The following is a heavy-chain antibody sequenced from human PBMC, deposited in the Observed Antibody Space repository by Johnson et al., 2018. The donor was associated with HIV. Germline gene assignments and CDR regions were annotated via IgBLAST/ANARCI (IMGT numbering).Heavy chain of an antibody. CDR1: GFTFSSSW. V-gene: IGHV3-74*01. Sequence: VQLVESGGGLVQPGGSLRLSCAASGFTFSSSWMHWVRQAPGKGLVWVSRINTDGTNSAFADFLKGRSTISRDNAKSTLYLQMNSLRAEDTAVYYCARDNGGAFDIWGQGTMVTVSS. CDR3: ARDNGGAFDI. D-gene: IGHD4-23*01. J-gene: IGHJ3*02. CDR2: INTDGTNS.